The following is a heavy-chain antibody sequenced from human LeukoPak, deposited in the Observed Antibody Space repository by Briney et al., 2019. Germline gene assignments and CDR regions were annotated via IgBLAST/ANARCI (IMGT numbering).Heavy chain of an antibody. CDR3: AKSIAVAGTLGD. D-gene: IGHD6-19*01. Sequence: GGSLRLSCEASGFTFGSHAMYWVRQAPGKRLEWVSGISWNSGSIGYADSVKGRFTISRDNAKNSLYLQMNSLRAEDTALYYCAKSIAVAGTLGDWGQGTLVTVSS. CDR2: ISWNSGSI. CDR1: GFTFGSHA. J-gene: IGHJ4*02. V-gene: IGHV3-9*01.